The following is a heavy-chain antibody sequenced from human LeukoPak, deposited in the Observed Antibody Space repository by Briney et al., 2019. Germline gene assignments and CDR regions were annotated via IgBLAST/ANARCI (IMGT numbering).Heavy chain of an antibody. J-gene: IGHJ4*02. CDR2: ISGSGGST. Sequence: GGSLRLSCATSGLAFSNFWMYWVRQAPGKGLEWVSAISGSGGSTYYADSVKGRFTISRDNSKNTLYLQMNSLRAEDTAVYYCAKDDGPIAVAFLSDYWGQGTLVTVSS. CDR3: AKDDGPIAVAFLSDY. CDR1: GLAFSNFW. V-gene: IGHV3-23*01. D-gene: IGHD6-19*01.